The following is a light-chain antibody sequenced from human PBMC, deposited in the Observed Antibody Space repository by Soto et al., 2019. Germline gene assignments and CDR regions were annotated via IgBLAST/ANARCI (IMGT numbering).Light chain of an antibody. CDR2: KAS. Sequence: DIQMTQSPSTLSASVGDRVTITCRASQSIRSWLAWYQQKPGKAPKLLIYKASSLESGVPSRFSGSGSGTEFTLTISSPQPDDFATYYCQQYNSYTTFGQGTKLEIK. V-gene: IGKV1-5*03. CDR3: QQYNSYTT. J-gene: IGKJ2*01. CDR1: QSIRSW.